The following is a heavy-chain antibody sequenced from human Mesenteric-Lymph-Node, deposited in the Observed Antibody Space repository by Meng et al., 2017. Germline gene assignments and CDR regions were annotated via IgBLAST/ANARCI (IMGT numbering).Heavy chain of an antibody. D-gene: IGHD3-22*01. CDR3: ARRGDGSGYYLDS. CDR1: GFTFSSYG. Sequence: QVQLVESGGGVVQPGRSMRRACTASGFTFSSYGMHWVRQAPGKWLEWVSVRSYAGSNKYYADSVKGRFTISKDNSKSTLYLQMNSLRTEDTAVYYCARRGDGSGYYLDSWGQGTLVTVSS. J-gene: IGHJ4*02. CDR2: RSYAGSNK. V-gene: IGHV3-30*03.